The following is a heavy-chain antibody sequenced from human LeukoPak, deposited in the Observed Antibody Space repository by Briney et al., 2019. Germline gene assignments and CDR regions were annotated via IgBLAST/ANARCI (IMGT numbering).Heavy chain of an antibody. CDR3: ARDGGYDPLRYYYYYGMDV. J-gene: IGHJ6*02. CDR2: TYYRSKWYN. CDR1: GDSVSSNSAA. Sequence: SQPLSLTCAISGDSVSSNSAAWNWIRQSPSRGLEWLGRTYYRSKWYNDYAVSVKSRITINPATSKNQFSLQLNSVTPEDTAVYYCARDGGYDPLRYYYYYGMDVWGQGTTVTVSS. V-gene: IGHV6-1*01. D-gene: IGHD5-12*01.